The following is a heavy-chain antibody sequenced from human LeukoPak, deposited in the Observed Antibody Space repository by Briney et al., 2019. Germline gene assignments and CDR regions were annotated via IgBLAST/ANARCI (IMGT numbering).Heavy chain of an antibody. D-gene: IGHD6-13*01. J-gene: IGHJ4*02. CDR2: ISAYNGNT. V-gene: IGHV1-18*01. Sequence: GASVKVSCKASGYTFTSYGISWVRQAPGQGLEWMGWISAYNGNTNYAQKLQGRVTMTTDTSTSTAYMELRSLRSDDTAVYYCARAGKPFRVKQQLAQGALDYWGQGTLVTVSS. CDR3: ARAGKPFRVKQQLAQGALDY. CDR1: GYTFTSYG.